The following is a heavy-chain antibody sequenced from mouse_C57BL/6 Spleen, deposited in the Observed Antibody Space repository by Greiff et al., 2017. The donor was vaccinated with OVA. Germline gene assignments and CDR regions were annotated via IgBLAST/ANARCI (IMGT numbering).Heavy chain of an antibody. Sequence: QVHVKQSGAELARPGASVKMSCKASGYTFTSYTMHWVKQRPGQGLEWIGYINPSSGYTKYNQKFKDKATLTADKSSSTAYMQLSSLTSEDSAVYYCARFGFDYDEDYWGQGTTLTVSS. CDR3: ARFGFDYDEDY. D-gene: IGHD2-4*01. CDR2: INPSSGYT. V-gene: IGHV1-4*01. J-gene: IGHJ2*01. CDR1: GYTFTSYT.